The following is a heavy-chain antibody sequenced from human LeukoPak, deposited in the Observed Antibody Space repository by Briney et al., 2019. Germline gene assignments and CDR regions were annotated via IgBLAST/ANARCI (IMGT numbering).Heavy chain of an antibody. CDR3: ARDVAKWGRWPDY. D-gene: IGHD7-27*01. Sequence: PGGSLRLACAAPGFTFSSYGMYWVRQAPGRGLEWVAVIWYDGINEYYADSVKGRFTVSRDNANNTLYLQMNSLRADDTAVYFCARDVAKWGRWPDYWGQGTLVTVSS. V-gene: IGHV3-33*01. CDR1: GFTFSSYG. CDR2: IWYDGINE. J-gene: IGHJ4*02.